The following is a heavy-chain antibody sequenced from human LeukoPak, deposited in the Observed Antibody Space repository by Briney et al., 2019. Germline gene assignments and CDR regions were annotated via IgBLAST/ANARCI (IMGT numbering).Heavy chain of an antibody. J-gene: IGHJ6*03. D-gene: IGHD1-26*01. CDR1: GGSFGGYY. Sequence: PSETLSLTCAVYGGSFGGYYWSWIRQPPGKGLEWIGEINHSGSTNYNPSLKSRVTISVDTSKNHFSLKLSSVTAADTAVYYCARVGGSNFPPYYYYMDVWGKGTTVTISS. V-gene: IGHV4-34*01. CDR3: ARVGGSNFPPYYYYMDV. CDR2: INHSGST.